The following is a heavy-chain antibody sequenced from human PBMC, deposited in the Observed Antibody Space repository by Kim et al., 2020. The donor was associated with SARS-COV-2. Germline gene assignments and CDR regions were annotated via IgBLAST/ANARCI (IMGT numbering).Heavy chain of an antibody. CDR3: ASALGH. J-gene: IGHJ4*02. CDR1: GDSLSSDY. D-gene: IGHD3-16*02. V-gene: IGHV4-4*07. CDR2: IYTSGRT. Sequence: SETLSLTCTVSGDSLSSDYWSWNRQPAGKGLEWIGRIYTSGRTNYNPSLQSRVTMSVDMSKNQFSLKLSSVTAADTAVHYCASALGHWGQGTLVIVSS.